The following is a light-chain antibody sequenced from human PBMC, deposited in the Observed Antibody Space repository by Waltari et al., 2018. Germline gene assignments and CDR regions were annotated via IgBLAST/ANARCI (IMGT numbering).Light chain of an antibody. Sequence: QSALTQPASVSGSPGQSITLSCTGATSHLVDYNYVSWYQQHPDKAPRLMIYEVSNRPSGVSNRFSGSKSGNTASLTISVLQAEDEADYYCFSYTTSSTWVFGGGTKLTVL. V-gene: IGLV2-14*01. J-gene: IGLJ3*02. CDR1: TSHLVDYNY. CDR3: FSYTTSSTWV. CDR2: EVS.